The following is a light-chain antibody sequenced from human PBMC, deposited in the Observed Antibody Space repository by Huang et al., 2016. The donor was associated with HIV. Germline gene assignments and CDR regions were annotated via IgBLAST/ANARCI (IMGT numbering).Light chain of an antibody. CDR3: QQYKKWPPWT. CDR1: QSVGTD. Sequence: EIVMTQSPATLSVSPGERATLSCRASQSVGTDLAWYQQKPGQPPRLLIYGASTRATGIPARVSGSGSGTEFTLTISSLQSEDFAVYFCQQYKKWPPWTFGQGTKVEIK. CDR2: GAS. V-gene: IGKV3-15*01. J-gene: IGKJ1*01.